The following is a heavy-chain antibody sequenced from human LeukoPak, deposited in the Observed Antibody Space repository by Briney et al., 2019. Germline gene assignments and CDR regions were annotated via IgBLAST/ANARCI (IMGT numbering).Heavy chain of an antibody. CDR3: AKLGGYSYGTVDY. Sequence: GGSLRLSCAASGFTFSSYSMNWVRQAPGKGLEWVSAISGSGGSTYYADSVKGRFTISRDNSKNTLYLQMNSLRAEDTAVYYCAKLGGYSYGTVDYWGQGTLVTVSS. J-gene: IGHJ4*02. D-gene: IGHD5-18*01. V-gene: IGHV3-23*01. CDR1: GFTFSSYS. CDR2: ISGSGGST.